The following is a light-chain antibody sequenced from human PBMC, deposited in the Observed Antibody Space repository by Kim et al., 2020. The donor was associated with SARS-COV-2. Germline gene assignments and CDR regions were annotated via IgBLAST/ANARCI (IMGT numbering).Light chain of an antibody. V-gene: IGKV1-5*03. CDR1: QSISSW. Sequence: DIQMTQSPSTLSASVGDRVTISCRASQSISSWLAWYQQKPGKAPNLLIYESSSLESGVPSRFSGSGSGTEFTLTISSPQPDDFATYYCQQYNSYPLTFGGGTKVDIK. J-gene: IGKJ4*01. CDR2: ESS. CDR3: QQYNSYPLT.